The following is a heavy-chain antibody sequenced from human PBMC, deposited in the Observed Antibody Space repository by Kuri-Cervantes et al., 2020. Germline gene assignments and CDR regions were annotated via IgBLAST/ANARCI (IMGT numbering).Heavy chain of an antibody. J-gene: IGHJ3*02. CDR1: GFTFNSFN. CDR2: IWYDGSNK. V-gene: IGHV3-33*06. CDR3: AKGDNYYDSSGYYTDGFDI. D-gene: IGHD3-22*01. Sequence: GGSLRLSCAASGFTFNSFNMNWVRQAPGKGLGWVAVIWYDGSNKYYADSVKGRFTISRDNSKNMLYVQMNSLRAEDTAVYYCAKGDNYYDSSGYYTDGFDIWGQGTMVTVSS.